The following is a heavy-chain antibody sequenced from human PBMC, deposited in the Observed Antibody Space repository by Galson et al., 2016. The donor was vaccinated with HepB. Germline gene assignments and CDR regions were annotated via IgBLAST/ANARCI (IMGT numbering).Heavy chain of an antibody. CDR1: GFTFSTYV. J-gene: IGHJ3*02. V-gene: IGHV3-23*01. Sequence: SLRLSCAASGFTFSTYVMNWVRQAPGKGLEWVSTINGGGDTTYYADSVKGRFTTSRDNSRNTLSLQMNSLRGEDSAVYYCARRAGPGWGAFDMWGQGTMVTVSP. CDR2: INGGGDTT. CDR3: ARRAGPGWGAFDM. D-gene: IGHD1-14*01.